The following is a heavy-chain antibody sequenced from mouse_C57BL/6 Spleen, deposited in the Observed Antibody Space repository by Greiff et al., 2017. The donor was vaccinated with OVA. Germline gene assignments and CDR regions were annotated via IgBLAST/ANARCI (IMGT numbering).Heavy chain of an antibody. CDR3: AAPYDGYSAWFAY. V-gene: IGHV1-82*01. D-gene: IGHD2-3*01. J-gene: IGHJ3*01. Sequence: QVQLQQSGPELVKPGASVKISCKASGYAFSSSWMNWVKQRPGKGLEWIGRIYPGDGATNYNGKFKGKATLTADKSSSTAYMQLSSLTSEDSAVYFCAAPYDGYSAWFAYWGQGTLVTVSA. CDR2: IYPGDGAT. CDR1: GYAFSSSW.